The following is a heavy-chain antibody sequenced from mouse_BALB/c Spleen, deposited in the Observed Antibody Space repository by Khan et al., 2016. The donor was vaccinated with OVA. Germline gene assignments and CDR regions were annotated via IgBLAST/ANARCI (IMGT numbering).Heavy chain of an antibody. V-gene: IGHV2-3*01. J-gene: IGHJ4*01. CDR2: IWGDGSL. CDR3: DRFTPDYYSMDQ. D-gene: IGHD1-1*01. CDR1: GFSLTSYG. Sequence: QVQLKQSGPGLVAPSQSLSITCTVSGFSLTSYGVNWVRQPPRKGLELLGVIWGDGSLNYHSTLKSRLIISKDNSKRQVFLKLNSLQTDDTATYYCDRFTPDYYSMDQWGQGTSVTVSS.